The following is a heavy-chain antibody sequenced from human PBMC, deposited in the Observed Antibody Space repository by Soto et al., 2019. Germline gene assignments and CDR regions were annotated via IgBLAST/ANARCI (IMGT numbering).Heavy chain of an antibody. CDR3: ARERSDLPPDH. CDR1: GYTFSDYG. CDR2: TSPKNGDT. J-gene: IGHJ4*02. Sequence: ASVKVSCKASGYTFSDYGVSWVRQAPGQGLEWMGWTSPKNGDTNYAQKFRGRVTMTTDTVTSTVYLDLRSLRSDDTAVYYCARERSDLPPDHWGQGTQVTVSS. D-gene: IGHD1-26*01. V-gene: IGHV1-18*01.